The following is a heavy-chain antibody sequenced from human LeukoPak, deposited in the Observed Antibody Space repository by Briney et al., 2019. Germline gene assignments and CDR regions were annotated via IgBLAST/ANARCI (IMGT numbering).Heavy chain of an antibody. J-gene: IGHJ4*02. CDR3: ARDIIAAVGIVDY. CDR1: GFTFSNYI. Sequence: GGSLRLSCAASGFTFSNYIINWVRQAPGKGLEWVSSISSGSTYIYYADSVKGRFTISRDNAKNSLYLQMNSLRAEDTAVYYCARDIIAAVGIVDYWGQGTLVTVSS. V-gene: IGHV3-21*01. CDR2: ISSGSTYI. D-gene: IGHD6-13*01.